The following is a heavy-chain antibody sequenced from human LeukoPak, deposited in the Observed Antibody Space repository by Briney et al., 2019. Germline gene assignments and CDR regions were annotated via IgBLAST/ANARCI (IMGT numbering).Heavy chain of an antibody. CDR3: TRARRVSPGWYFPVLSGYFDY. V-gene: IGHV3-49*04. CDR1: GFTFGDYA. J-gene: IGHJ4*02. Sequence: PGGSLRLSCTASGFTFGDYAMSWVRQAPGKGLEWVGFIRTKAYGGTTEYAASVKGRFTISRDDSKSIAYLQMNSLKTEDTAVCYCTRARRVSPGWYFPVLSGYFDYWGQGTLVTVSS. D-gene: IGHD6-19*01. CDR2: IRTKAYGGTT.